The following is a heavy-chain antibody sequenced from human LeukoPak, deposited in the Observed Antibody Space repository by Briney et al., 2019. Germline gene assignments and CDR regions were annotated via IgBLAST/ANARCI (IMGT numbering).Heavy chain of an antibody. Sequence: SETLSLTCTVSGASISSYYWSWIRQPAGKGLEWIGRIYKSGTTNYNPSLKSRLTMSLDTSKNQFSLKLSSVTAADTAVYYCARDRVNYYDSSGPPIPTDYWGQGTLVTVSS. CDR1: GASISSYY. J-gene: IGHJ4*02. CDR3: ARDRVNYYDSSGPPIPTDY. V-gene: IGHV4-4*07. CDR2: IYKSGTT. D-gene: IGHD3-22*01.